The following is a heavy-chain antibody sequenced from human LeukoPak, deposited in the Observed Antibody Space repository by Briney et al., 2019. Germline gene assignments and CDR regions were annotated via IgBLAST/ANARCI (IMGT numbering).Heavy chain of an antibody. V-gene: IGHV4-39*07. CDR1: GGSISSYY. CDR2: IYYSGST. D-gene: IGHD1-26*01. J-gene: IGHJ3*02. CDR3: ARDSTDRSAFDI. Sequence: SETLSLTCTVSGGSISSYYWSWIRQPPGKRLEWIGSIYYSGSTYYNPSLKSRVTISVDTSKNQFSLKLSSVTAADTAVYYCARDSTDRSAFDIWGQGTMVTVSS.